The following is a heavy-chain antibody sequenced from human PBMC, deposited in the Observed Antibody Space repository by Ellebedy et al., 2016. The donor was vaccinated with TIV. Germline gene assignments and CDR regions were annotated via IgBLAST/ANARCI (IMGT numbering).Heavy chain of an antibody. CDR3: ATTRWGGVPAAPIYYYYGMDV. CDR1: GGTFSSYA. D-gene: IGHD2-2*01. V-gene: IGHV1-69*04. CDR2: IIPILGIA. Sequence: ASVKVSCKASGGTFSSYAISWVRQAPGQGLEWMGRIIPILGIANYTQKFQGRVTMTEDTSTDTAYMELSSLRSEDTAVYYCATTRWGGVPAAPIYYYYGMDVWGQGTTVTVSS. J-gene: IGHJ6*02.